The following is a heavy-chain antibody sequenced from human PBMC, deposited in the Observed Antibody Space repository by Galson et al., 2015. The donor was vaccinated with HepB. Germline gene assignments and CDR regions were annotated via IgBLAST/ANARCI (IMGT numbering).Heavy chain of an antibody. CDR3: AKAAGGSSWYPPDYYYGMDV. CDR2: ISYDGSNK. CDR1: GFTFSSYG. D-gene: IGHD6-13*01. J-gene: IGHJ6*02. V-gene: IGHV3-30*18. Sequence: SLRLSCAASGFTFSSYGMHWVRQAPGKGLEWVAVISYDGSNKYYADSVKGRFTISRDNSKNTLYLQMNSLRAEDTAVYYCAKAAGGSSWYPPDYYYGMDVWGQGTTVTVSS.